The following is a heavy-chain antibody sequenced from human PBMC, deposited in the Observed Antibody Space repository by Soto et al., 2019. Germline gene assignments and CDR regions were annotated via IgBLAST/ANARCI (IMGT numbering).Heavy chain of an antibody. V-gene: IGHV3-33*01. CDR3: ARDGVDHELHLGELSLSVDY. CDR1: GFTFSSYG. Sequence: GGSLRLSCAASGFTFSSYGMHWVRQAPGKGLEWVAVIWYDGSNKYYADSVKGRFTISRDNSKNTLYLQMNSLRAEDTAVYYCARDGVDHELHLGELSLSVDYWGQGTLVTVSS. CDR2: IWYDGSNK. D-gene: IGHD3-16*02. J-gene: IGHJ4*02.